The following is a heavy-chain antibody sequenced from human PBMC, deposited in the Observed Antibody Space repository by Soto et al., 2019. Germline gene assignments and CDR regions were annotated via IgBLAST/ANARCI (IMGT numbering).Heavy chain of an antibody. CDR1: GYTFTSYA. Sequence: QVQLVQSGAEVKKPGASVKVSCKASGYTFTSYAMHWVRQAPGQRLEWMGWINAGNGNTKYSQKFQGRVTITRDTSASTAYMELSSLRSEVTAVYYCARGGVGDFWSGYSYFDYWGQGTLVTVSS. J-gene: IGHJ4*02. CDR3: ARGGVGDFWSGYSYFDY. CDR2: INAGNGNT. D-gene: IGHD3-3*01. V-gene: IGHV1-3*01.